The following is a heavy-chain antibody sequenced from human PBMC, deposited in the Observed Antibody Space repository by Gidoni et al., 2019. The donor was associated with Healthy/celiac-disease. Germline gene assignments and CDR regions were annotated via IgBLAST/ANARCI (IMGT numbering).Heavy chain of an antibody. V-gene: IGHV4-39*01. J-gene: IGHJ4*02. CDR2: IYYSGST. D-gene: IGHD3-3*01. CDR3: ARRGSIFGVVIFDY. Sequence: QLQLQESGPGLVKPSETLSLTCTVSGGSISSSSYYWGWIRQPPGKGLEWIGSIYYSGSTYYNPSLKSRVTISGDTSKNQFSLKLSSVTAADTAVYYCARRGSIFGVVIFDYWGQGTLVTVSS. CDR1: GGSISSSSYY.